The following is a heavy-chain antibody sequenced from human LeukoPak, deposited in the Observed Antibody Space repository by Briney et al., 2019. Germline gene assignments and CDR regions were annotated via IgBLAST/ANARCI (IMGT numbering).Heavy chain of an antibody. J-gene: IGHJ4*03. CDR1: GGSFSTYY. CDR3: ARGPTISETGYFDY. Sequence: SETLSLTCAVSGGSFSTYYRSWIRQSPGKGLEWIAEINHRGDTNYNPSVKSRVTISVDTSKNQFSLKVRSLTAADTAVYYCARGPTISETGYFDYWGQGTLVTVSS. CDR2: INHRGDT. V-gene: IGHV4-34*01. D-gene: IGHD1-1*01.